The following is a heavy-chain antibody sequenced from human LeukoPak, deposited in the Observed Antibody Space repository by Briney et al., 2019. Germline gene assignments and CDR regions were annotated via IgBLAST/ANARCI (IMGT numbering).Heavy chain of an antibody. CDR3: ARERLNQLLYFDAFDI. J-gene: IGHJ3*02. D-gene: IGHD2-2*02. Sequence: SETLSLTCTVSGGSISSSSYYWGWIRQPPGKGLEWIGYIYYSGSTYYNPSLKSRVTISVDTSKNQFSLKLSSVTAADTAVYYCARERLNQLLYFDAFDIWGQGTMVTVSS. V-gene: IGHV4-30-4*08. CDR1: GGSISSSSYY. CDR2: IYYSGST.